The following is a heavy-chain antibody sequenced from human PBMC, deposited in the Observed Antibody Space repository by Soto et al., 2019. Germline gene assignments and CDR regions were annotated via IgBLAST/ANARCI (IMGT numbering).Heavy chain of an antibody. J-gene: IGHJ6*02. CDR3: AKDVVVGATTGLGDYYYYGMDV. CDR2: ISYDGSNK. D-gene: IGHD1-26*01. CDR1: GFTFSSYG. V-gene: IGHV3-30*18. Sequence: PGGSLRLSCAASGFTFSSYGMHWVRQAPGKGLERAAVISYDGSNKYYADSVKGRFTISRDDSKNTLYLQMNSLRAEDTAVYYCAKDVVVGATTGLGDYYYYGMDVWGQGTTVTVSS.